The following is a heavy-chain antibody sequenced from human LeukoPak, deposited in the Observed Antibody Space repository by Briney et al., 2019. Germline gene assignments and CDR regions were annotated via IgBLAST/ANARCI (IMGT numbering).Heavy chain of an antibody. Sequence: GASVKVSCKASGGTFSSYAISWVRQAPGQGLEWMGIINPSGGSTSYAQKFQGRVTMTRDTSTSTVYMELSSLRSEDTAVYYCARPRYSSSWYDYGMDVWGQGTTVTVSS. CDR2: INPSGGST. D-gene: IGHD6-13*01. CDR1: GGTFSSYA. V-gene: IGHV1-46*01. J-gene: IGHJ6*02. CDR3: ARPRYSSSWYDYGMDV.